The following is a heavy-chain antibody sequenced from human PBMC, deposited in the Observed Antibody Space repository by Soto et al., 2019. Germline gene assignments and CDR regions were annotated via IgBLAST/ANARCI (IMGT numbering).Heavy chain of an antibody. J-gene: IGHJ6*02. Sequence: VGSLRLSCSASGFTFSTYGMHWVRQAPGKGLEWVAVISYDGNKKYYADSVKGRFTVSRDNSKNILYLQMNSLRPEDTARFYCAKDLGAARLYFYYGLDVWGQGTTVTVSS. CDR2: ISYDGNKK. CDR1: GFTFSTYG. CDR3: AKDLGAARLYFYYGLDV. V-gene: IGHV3-30*18. D-gene: IGHD2-15*01.